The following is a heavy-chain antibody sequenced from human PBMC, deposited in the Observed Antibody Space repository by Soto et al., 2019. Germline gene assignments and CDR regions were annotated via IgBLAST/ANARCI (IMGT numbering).Heavy chain of an antibody. V-gene: IGHV4-59*12. CDR3: ARVPRNWNYTWFYYYMDF. D-gene: IGHD1-7*01. CDR1: GGSISSYY. Sequence: PSETLSLTCTVSGGSISSYYWSWIRQPPGKGLEWIGYINHSGSTNYNPSLKSRVTISVDTSKNQFSLKLSSVTAADTAVYYCARVPRNWNYTWFYYYMDFRGKGTTVTVSS. CDR2: INHSGST. J-gene: IGHJ6*03.